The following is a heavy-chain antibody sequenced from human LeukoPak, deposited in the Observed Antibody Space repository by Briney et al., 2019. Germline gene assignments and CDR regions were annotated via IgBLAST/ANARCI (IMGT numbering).Heavy chain of an antibody. V-gene: IGHV4-34*01. Sequence: AETLSLTCGITGGSLSAYYWNWIRQPPGKGLEWIGEINHSGITDHNPSLKSGVTISLDTSKNQFSLRLSSVTAADTAVYYCARGSPTGLGDHDAFDIWGQ. CDR3: ARGSPTGLGDHDAFDI. CDR1: GGSLSAYY. D-gene: IGHD3-16*01. J-gene: IGHJ3*02. CDR2: INHSGIT.